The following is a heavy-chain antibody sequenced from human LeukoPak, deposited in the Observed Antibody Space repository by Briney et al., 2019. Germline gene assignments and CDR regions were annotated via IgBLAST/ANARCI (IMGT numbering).Heavy chain of an antibody. CDR3: ARQGTTSSYYDILTGYYNSRWFDP. D-gene: IGHD3-9*01. J-gene: IGHJ5*02. CDR1: GGSISSYY. V-gene: IGHV4-59*08. CDR2: IYYSGST. Sequence: SETLSLTCTVSGGSISSYYWSWIRQPPGKGLEWIGYIYYSGSTNYNPSLKSRVTISVDTSKNQFSLKLSSVTAADTAVYYCARQGTTSSYYDILTGYYNSRWFDPWGQGTLVTVSS.